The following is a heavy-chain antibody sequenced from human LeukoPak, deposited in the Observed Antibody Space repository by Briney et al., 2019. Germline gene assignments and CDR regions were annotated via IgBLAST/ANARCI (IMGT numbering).Heavy chain of an antibody. Sequence: GGSLRLSCGASGFTFTSSAMAWVRQAPGKGLEWVSAISSGGTPYYAASVRGRFIISRDTSTNTLYLQVKSLTAEDTAVYYCAKPEVGVASIDCWGQGTLVTVSS. CDR2: ISSGGTP. CDR3: AKPEVGVASIDC. V-gene: IGHV3-23*01. J-gene: IGHJ4*02. D-gene: IGHD2-2*01. CDR1: GFTFTSSA.